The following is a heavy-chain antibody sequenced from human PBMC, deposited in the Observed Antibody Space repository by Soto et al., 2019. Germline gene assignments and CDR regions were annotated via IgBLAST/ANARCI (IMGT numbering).Heavy chain of an antibody. V-gene: IGHV3-7*03. J-gene: IGHJ4*02. CDR3: ARDFATHCSGSTCYPYAY. CDR1: GFTFNTFW. Sequence: PGESLKISCAASGFTFNTFWMSWVRQSPGKGLEWVANIKHDGSETYYADSVKGRFTISRDNAKNSLFLQMNTLRTEDTAVYYCARDFATHCSGSTCYPYAYWGQGALVTVSS. D-gene: IGHD2-15*01. CDR2: IKHDGSET.